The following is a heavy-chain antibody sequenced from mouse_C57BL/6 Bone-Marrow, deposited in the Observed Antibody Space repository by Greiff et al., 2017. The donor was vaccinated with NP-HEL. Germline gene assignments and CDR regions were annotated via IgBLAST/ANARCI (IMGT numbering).Heavy chain of an antibody. CDR1: GYAFSSSW. J-gene: IGHJ3*01. Sequence: QVQLKESGPELVKPGASVKISCKASGYAFSSSWMNWVKQRPGKGLEWIGRIYPGDGDTNYNGKFKGKATLTADKSSSTAYMQLSSLTSEDSAVYFCAREGVYYGSSPWFAYWGQGTLVTVSA. D-gene: IGHD1-1*01. V-gene: IGHV1-82*01. CDR2: IYPGDGDT. CDR3: AREGVYYGSSPWFAY.